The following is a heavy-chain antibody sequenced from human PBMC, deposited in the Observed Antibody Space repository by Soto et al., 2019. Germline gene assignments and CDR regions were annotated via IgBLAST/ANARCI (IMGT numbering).Heavy chain of an antibody. CDR3: AREAYCGGDCYSHFDY. V-gene: IGHV1-18*04. Sequence: XSVKVSCKASVYTFTSYGISWVRQAPGQGLEWMGWISAYNGNTNYAQKLQGRVTMTTDTSTSTAYMELRSLRSDDTAVYYCAREAYCGGDCYSHFDYWGQGTLVTVSS. D-gene: IGHD2-21*02. CDR2: ISAYNGNT. CDR1: VYTFTSYG. J-gene: IGHJ4*02.